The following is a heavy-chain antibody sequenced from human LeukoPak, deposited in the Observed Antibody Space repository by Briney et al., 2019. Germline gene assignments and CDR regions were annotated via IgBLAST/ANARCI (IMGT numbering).Heavy chain of an antibody. CDR3: VRRHDY. V-gene: IGHV3-53*01. Sequence: GGSLRLSCVASGFDFNDNFMLWIRQAPGQRLEWISIIYASGGAFHSESVKGRFSAFRDTSKNTIFLQMNNLRAADTAMYYCVRRHDYWGQGTLVTVSS. CDR2: IYASGGA. CDR1: GFDFNDNF. J-gene: IGHJ4*02.